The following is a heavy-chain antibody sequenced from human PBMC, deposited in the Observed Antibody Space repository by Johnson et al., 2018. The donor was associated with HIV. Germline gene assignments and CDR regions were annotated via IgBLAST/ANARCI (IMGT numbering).Heavy chain of an antibody. V-gene: IGHV3-20*04. CDR1: RIFFDDYG. J-gene: IGHJ3*02. Sequence: VQLVESGGGVVQPGGSLRLSCADSRIFFDDYGMSGVRQSPGKGLEWVSGLNCSGGRTGYADSVKGRFTISRDTAKNTLYLQMNNLRPEDTALYYCARRLWFRNLYDAFDIWGQGTMVTVSS. CDR2: LNCSGGRT. CDR3: ARRLWFRNLYDAFDI. D-gene: IGHD3-10*01.